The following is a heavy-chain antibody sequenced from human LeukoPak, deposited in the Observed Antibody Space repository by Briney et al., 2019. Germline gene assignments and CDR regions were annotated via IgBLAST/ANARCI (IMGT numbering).Heavy chain of an antibody. Sequence: GGSLRLSCAASGFTFSSYAMSWVRQAPGKGLEWVSAISGSGGSTYYADSVKGRFTISRDNSKNTLYLQMNSLRAEDTAVYYCAKSGQDSSGYHAGYWGQGTLVTVSS. D-gene: IGHD3-22*01. CDR1: GFTFSSYA. J-gene: IGHJ4*02. CDR2: ISGSGGST. V-gene: IGHV3-23*01. CDR3: AKSGQDSSGYHAGY.